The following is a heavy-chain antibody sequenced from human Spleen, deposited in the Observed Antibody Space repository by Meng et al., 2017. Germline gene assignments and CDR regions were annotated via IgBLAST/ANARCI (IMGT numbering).Heavy chain of an antibody. CDR3: ASALIYCSGGSCYSHYYYYGMDV. V-gene: IGHV3-23*01. D-gene: IGHD2-15*01. J-gene: IGHJ6*02. CDR2: ISDSGIAT. CDR1: GFTSTTHA. Sequence: GGSLRLSCAASGFTSTTHAMSWVRQAPGKGLEWVSGISDSGIATYYADSVKGRFTISRDDSSNTLYLQMNSLRAEDTAVYYCASALIYCSGGSCYSHYYYYGMDVWGQGTTVTVSS.